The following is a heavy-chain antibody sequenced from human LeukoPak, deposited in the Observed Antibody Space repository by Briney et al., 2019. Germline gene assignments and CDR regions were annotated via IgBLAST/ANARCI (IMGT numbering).Heavy chain of an antibody. CDR2: INHSGST. J-gene: IGHJ6*03. D-gene: IGHD5-12*01. V-gene: IGHV4-34*01. Sequence: SETLSPTCAVYGGSFSGYYWSWIRQPPGKGLEWIGEINHSGSTNYNPSLKSRVTISVDTSKNQFSLKLSSVTAADTAVYYCARGVSGYEYYYYYYYMDVWGKGTTVTVSS. CDR3: ARGVSGYEYYYYYYYMDV. CDR1: GGSFSGYY.